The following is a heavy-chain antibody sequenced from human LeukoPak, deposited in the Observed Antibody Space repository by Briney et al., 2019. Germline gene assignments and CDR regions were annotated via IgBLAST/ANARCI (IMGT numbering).Heavy chain of an antibody. D-gene: IGHD1-26*01. Sequence: SETLSLTCTVSGGSISSNSYSWDWIRQPPGKGLEWIGSVYYSGSTYYNPSLKSRVTIYADTSKNQFSLKLSSVTAADTAVYYCARWSGSYSDYYYYYGMDVWGQGTTVTVSS. CDR2: VYYSGST. J-gene: IGHJ6*02. CDR1: GGSISSNSYS. CDR3: ARWSGSYSDYYYYYGMDV. V-gene: IGHV4-39*07.